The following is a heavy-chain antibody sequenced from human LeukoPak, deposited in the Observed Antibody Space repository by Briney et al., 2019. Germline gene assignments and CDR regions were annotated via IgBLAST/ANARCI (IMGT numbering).Heavy chain of an antibody. CDR1: GVSISNSRYY. Sequence: SETLSLTCTVSGVSISNSRYYWGWIRQPPGKGLEWIGSIYYSGGTYYNPSLKSRVTISVDTSKNQFSLKLSSVTAADTAVYYCARYRGGYLYYGSGNPASFDYWGQGTLVTVSS. CDR3: ARYRGGYLYYGSGNPASFDY. J-gene: IGHJ4*02. V-gene: IGHV4-39*01. D-gene: IGHD3-10*01. CDR2: IYYSGGT.